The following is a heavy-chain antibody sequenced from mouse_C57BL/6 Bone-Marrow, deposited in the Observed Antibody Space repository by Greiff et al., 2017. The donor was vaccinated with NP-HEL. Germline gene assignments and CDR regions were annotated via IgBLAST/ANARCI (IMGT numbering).Heavy chain of an antibody. Sequence: QVQLQQPGAELVKPGASVKLSCKASGYTFTSYWMHWVKQRPGQGLEWIGMIHPNSGSTNYNEKFKSKATLTVDKSSSTAYMQLSSLTSEDSAVYYCARGEVSYYYGSSYNYWGQGTTLTVSS. CDR2: IHPNSGST. D-gene: IGHD1-1*01. CDR1: GYTFTSYW. J-gene: IGHJ2*01. CDR3: ARGEVSYYYGSSYNY. V-gene: IGHV1-64*01.